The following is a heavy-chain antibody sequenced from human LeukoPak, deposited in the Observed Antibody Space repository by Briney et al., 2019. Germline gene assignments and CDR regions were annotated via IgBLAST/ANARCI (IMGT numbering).Heavy chain of an antibody. V-gene: IGHV4-59*08. Sequence: PSETLSLTCTVSGGPISSYYWNWIRQPPGKGLEWIGYIHYSGSTKYNPSLKSRVTISVDTSKNQFSLKLSSVTAADTAVYYCARWYSSGWAFDYWGQGTLVTVS. CDR2: IHYSGST. D-gene: IGHD6-19*01. CDR3: ARWYSSGWAFDY. J-gene: IGHJ4*02. CDR1: GGPISSYY.